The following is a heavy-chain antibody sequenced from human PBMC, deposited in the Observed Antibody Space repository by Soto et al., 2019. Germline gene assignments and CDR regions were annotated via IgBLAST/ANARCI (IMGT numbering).Heavy chain of an antibody. CDR3: ARNGGGFLAYMDV. J-gene: IGHJ6*02. D-gene: IGHD3-16*01. CDR1: GGSISSYY. Sequence: PSETLSLTCTASGGSISSYYWSWIRQPPGKGLEWIGYIYYSGSTNYNPSLKSRVTISVDTSKNQFSLKLSSVTAVDTAVYYCARNGGGFLAYMDVWGQGTTVTVSS. CDR2: IYYSGST. V-gene: IGHV4-59*12.